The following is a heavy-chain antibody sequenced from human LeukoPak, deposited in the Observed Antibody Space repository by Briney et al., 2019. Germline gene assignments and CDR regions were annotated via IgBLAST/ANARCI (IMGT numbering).Heavy chain of an antibody. CDR3: ARDGAGEGDFWSGYNGEYYYYMDV. CDR2: INPNSGGT. D-gene: IGHD3-3*01. V-gene: IGHV1-2*02. J-gene: IGHJ6*03. CDR1: GYTFTGYY. Sequence: ASVKVSCKASGYTFTGYYMHWVRQAPGQGLEWMGWINPNSGGTNYAQKFQGRVTMTRDTSISTAYMELSRLRADDTAVYYCARDGAGEGDFWSGYNGEYYYYMDVWGKGTTVTVSS.